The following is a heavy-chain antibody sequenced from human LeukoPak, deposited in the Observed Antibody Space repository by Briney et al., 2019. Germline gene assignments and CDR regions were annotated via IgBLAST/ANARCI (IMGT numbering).Heavy chain of an antibody. CDR2: IIPILGIA. CDR3: ARGSPQWSIRTTFDY. CDR1: GGTFSSYT. V-gene: IGHV1-69*16. J-gene: IGHJ4*02. Sequence: ASVKVSCKXSGGTFSSYTISWVRQAPGQGLEWMGRIIPILGIANYAQKFQGRVTITTDESTSTAYMELSSLRSEDTAVYYCARGSPQWSIRTTFDYWGQGTLVTVSS. D-gene: IGHD2-15*01.